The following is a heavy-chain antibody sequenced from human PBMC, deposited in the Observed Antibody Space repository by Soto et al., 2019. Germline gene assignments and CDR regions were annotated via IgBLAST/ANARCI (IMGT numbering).Heavy chain of an antibody. Sequence: QVQLVQSGAEVKKPGASVKVSCKASGYTFTSYDINWVRQATGQGLEWMGWMNPNSGNTGYAQKFQGRVTMTRNTSISTAYMELSSLRSEDTAVYYCARVAYYYGAGSYYVDYWGQGTLVTVCS. CDR3: ARVAYYYGAGSYYVDY. CDR1: GYTFTSYD. J-gene: IGHJ4*02. CDR2: MNPNSGNT. D-gene: IGHD3-10*01. V-gene: IGHV1-8*01.